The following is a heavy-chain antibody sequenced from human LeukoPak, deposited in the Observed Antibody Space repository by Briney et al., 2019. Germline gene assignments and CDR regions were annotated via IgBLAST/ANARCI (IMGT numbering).Heavy chain of an antibody. CDR1: GFTVSSYG. CDR2: IRYDGSNK. D-gene: IGHD2-15*01. J-gene: IGHJ4*02. CDR3: AKSGDIVVVIAAVDY. V-gene: IGHV3-30*02. Sequence: PGGSLRLSCAASGFTVSSYGMHCVRQAPGKGLEWVAFIRYDGSNKYYADSVKGRFTISRDNSKNTLYLQMNRLRAEDTAVYYCAKSGDIVVVIAAVDYWGQGTLVTVSS.